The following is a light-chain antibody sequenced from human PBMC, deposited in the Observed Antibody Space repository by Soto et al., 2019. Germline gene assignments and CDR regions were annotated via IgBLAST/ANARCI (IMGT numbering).Light chain of an antibody. CDR3: QQYNDWPPIT. CDR1: QGFAGN. Sequence: EIVIRQSQATLPVSPGEKATLSGRAGQGFAGNLAWYQQKPGQAPRPLTYGASTRATGIPARFSGSGSGTEFTLTISSLQSEDFAVYYCQQYNDWPPITFGQGTRLEIK. V-gene: IGKV3-15*01. CDR2: GAS. J-gene: IGKJ5*01.